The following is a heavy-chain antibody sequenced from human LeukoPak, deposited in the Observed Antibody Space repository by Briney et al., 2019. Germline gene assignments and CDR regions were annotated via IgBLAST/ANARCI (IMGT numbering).Heavy chain of an antibody. J-gene: IGHJ4*02. CDR3: ARVNYYDSSGYDSFDY. CDR2: IYYSGST. CDR1: GGSISSYY. V-gene: IGHV4-59*01. Sequence: PSETLSLTCTVSGGSISSYYWSWIRQPPGKGLEWIGSIYYSGSTNYNPSLKSRVTISVDTSKNQFSLKLSSVTAADTAVYYCARVNYYDSSGYDSFDYWGQGTLVTVSS. D-gene: IGHD3-22*01.